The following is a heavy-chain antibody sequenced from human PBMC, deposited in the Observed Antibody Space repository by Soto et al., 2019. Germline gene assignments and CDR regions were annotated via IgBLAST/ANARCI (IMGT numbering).Heavy chain of an antibody. CDR2: ISYDGSNK. Sequence: QVQLVESGGGVVQPGRSLRLSCAASGFTFSSYAMHWVRQAPGKGLEWVAVISYDGSNKYYADSVKGRFTISRDNSKNTLYLQMNSLRAEDTAGYYCAREPSPHSSGWGYFDYWGQGTLVTVSS. V-gene: IGHV3-30-3*01. CDR1: GFTFSSYA. J-gene: IGHJ4*02. CDR3: AREPSPHSSGWGYFDY. D-gene: IGHD6-19*01.